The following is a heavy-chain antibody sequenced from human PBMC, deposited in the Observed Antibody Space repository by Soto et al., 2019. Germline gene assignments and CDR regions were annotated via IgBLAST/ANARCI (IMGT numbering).Heavy chain of an antibody. J-gene: IGHJ4*02. D-gene: IGHD3-16*02. CDR1: AGSISIYY. Sequence: SDTLSLTCPVSAGSISIYYWSWIRQPPGKGREWIGYTYSSGSTNYNTSLKSRVTISVDTSKTQFSLKLSSVNAADTAVYYCARAPRGEYGYRSYFDYWGQGTLVTVSS. V-gene: IGHV4-59*01. CDR2: TYSSGST. CDR3: ARAPRGEYGYRSYFDY.